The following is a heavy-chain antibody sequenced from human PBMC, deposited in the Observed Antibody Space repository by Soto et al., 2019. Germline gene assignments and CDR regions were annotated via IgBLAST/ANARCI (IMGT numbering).Heavy chain of an antibody. Sequence: PGGSLRLSCAVSGFTFRSYGMHWVRQAPGKGLEWVAVISFDGSNEYYADSVKGRFTISRDNSKNTLYLQMNSVRTEDTAFFYCAKDQGDSSGYSNWFDPWGQGTLVTVSS. V-gene: IGHV3-30*18. D-gene: IGHD3-22*01. CDR1: GFTFRSYG. J-gene: IGHJ5*02. CDR2: ISFDGSNE. CDR3: AKDQGDSSGYSNWFDP.